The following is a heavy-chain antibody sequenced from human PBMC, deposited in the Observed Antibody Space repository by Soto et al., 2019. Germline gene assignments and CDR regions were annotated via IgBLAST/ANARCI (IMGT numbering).Heavy chain of an antibody. Sequence: GASVKVSCKASGGTFSSHAISWVRQAPGRGLEWMGGIIPIFGTTNYAQNFRARVTITADESTSTAYMELVSLTSEDTAVYYCGSVGYCSSTNCLFYYYLYGMDVWGQGTTVTVSS. CDR3: GSVGYCSSTNCLFYYYLYGMDV. V-gene: IGHV1-69*13. CDR2: IIPIFGTT. D-gene: IGHD2-2*03. CDR1: GGTFSSHA. J-gene: IGHJ6*02.